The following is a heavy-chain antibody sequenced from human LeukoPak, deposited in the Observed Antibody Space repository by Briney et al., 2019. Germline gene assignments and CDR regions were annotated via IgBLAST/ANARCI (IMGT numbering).Heavy chain of an antibody. CDR2: IYYSGST. J-gene: IGHJ4*02. Sequence: PSETLSLTCTVSGGSISSSSYYWGWIRQPPGKGLEWIGSIYYSGSTYYNPSLKSRVTMSVDTSKNQFSLKLSSVTAADTAVYYCARDRGGGNWNYDYWGQGTLVTVSS. CDR1: GGSISSSSYY. D-gene: IGHD1-7*01. V-gene: IGHV4-39*07. CDR3: ARDRGGGNWNYDY.